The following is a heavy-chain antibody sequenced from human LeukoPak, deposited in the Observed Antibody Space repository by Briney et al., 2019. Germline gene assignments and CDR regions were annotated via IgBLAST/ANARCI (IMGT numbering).Heavy chain of an antibody. CDR3: ARDDDYGDYDAFDI. V-gene: IGHV3-21*01. J-gene: IGHJ3*02. CDR1: GFTFSSYS. Sequence: GGSLRLSCAASGFTFSSYSMNWVRRAPGKGLEWVSSISSSSSYIYYADSVKGRFTISRDNAKNSLYLQMNSLRAEDTAVYYCARDDDYGDYDAFDIWGQGTMVTVSS. CDR2: ISSSSSYI. D-gene: IGHD4-17*01.